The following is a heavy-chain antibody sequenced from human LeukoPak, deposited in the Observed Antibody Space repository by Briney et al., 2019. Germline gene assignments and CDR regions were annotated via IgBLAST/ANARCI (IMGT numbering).Heavy chain of an antibody. J-gene: IGHJ4*02. V-gene: IGHV3-23*01. CDR1: GFTLSIYA. Sequence: SGGSLRLSCAASGFTLSIYAMSWVRQAPGKGLEWVSAISGSGGSTYYADSVKGRFTISRDNSKNTLYLQMNSLRAEDTAVYYCAKVKVDGNSRYFDYWGQGTLVTVSS. CDR3: AKVKVDGNSRYFDY. D-gene: IGHD1-1*01. CDR2: ISGSGGST.